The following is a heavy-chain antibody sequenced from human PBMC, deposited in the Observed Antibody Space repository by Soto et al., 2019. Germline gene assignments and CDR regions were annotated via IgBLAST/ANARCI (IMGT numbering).Heavy chain of an antibody. CDR2: INPSTGSA. V-gene: IGHV1-46*01. Sequence: QVQLMQSGAEVKKPGASVKVSCKASGYTFTSYYIHWVRQAPGQGLEWMGIINPSTGSASYARMFQGRVAMTRDTSTSPVYMEVSSLRPEDTAVYYCARDPNLSLTFHYYGMDVWGQGTTVTVSS. CDR1: GYTFTSYY. CDR3: ARDPNLSLTFHYYGMDV. J-gene: IGHJ6*02.